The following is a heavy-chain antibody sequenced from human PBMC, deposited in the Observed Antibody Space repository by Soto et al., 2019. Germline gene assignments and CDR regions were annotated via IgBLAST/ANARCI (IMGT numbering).Heavy chain of an antibody. J-gene: IGHJ3*02. CDR2: ILVGGST. V-gene: IGHV3-23*01. CDR3: AKATATGGGAFDI. D-gene: IGHD2-8*02. CDR1: GFTCSSYD. Sequence: GGSLRLSCAASGFTCSSYDMSWVRQAPGKGLEWVSAILVGGSTHYPDSVKGRFTISRDNSKNTVFLQMNSLTAGDTAVYYCAKATATGGGAFDICGQGTVVTVSS.